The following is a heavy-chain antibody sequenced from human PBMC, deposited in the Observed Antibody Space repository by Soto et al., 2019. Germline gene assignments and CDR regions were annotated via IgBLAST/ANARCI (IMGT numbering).Heavy chain of an antibody. D-gene: IGHD3-22*01. CDR2: IYSGGST. J-gene: IGHJ4*02. CDR3: ARSSRQYSSGYYPHYYFDY. CDR1: GFTVSSNY. V-gene: IGHV3-53*02. Sequence: EVQLVETGGGLIQPGGSLRLSCAASGFTVSSNYMSWVRQAPGKGLEWVSVIYSGGSTYYADSVKGRFTISRDNSKNTLYLQMNSLRAEDTAVYYCARSSRQYSSGYYPHYYFDYWGQGTLVTVSS.